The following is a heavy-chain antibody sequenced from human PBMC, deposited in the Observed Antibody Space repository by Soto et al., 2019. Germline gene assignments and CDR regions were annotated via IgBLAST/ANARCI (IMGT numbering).Heavy chain of an antibody. CDR3: TAGGYGDYGNWFDP. D-gene: IGHD4-17*01. J-gene: IGHJ5*02. V-gene: IGHV3-15*07. CDR2: IKSKTDGGTT. CDR1: GFTFSNAW. Sequence: EVQLVESGGGLVKPGGSLRLSCAASGFTFSNAWMNWVRQAPGKGLEWVGRIKSKTDGGTTDYAAPVNGRFTISRDDSKNTLYLQMNSLKTEDTAVYYCTAGGYGDYGNWFDPWGQGTLVTVSS.